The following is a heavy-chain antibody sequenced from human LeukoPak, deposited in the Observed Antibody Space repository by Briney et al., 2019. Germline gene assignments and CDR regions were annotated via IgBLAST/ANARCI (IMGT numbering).Heavy chain of an antibody. CDR3: ARGGFVYYGSGSYYYY. Sequence: SETLSLTCAVYGGSFSGYYWSWIRQPPGKGLEWIGEINHSGSTNHNPSLKSRVTISVDTSKNQFSLKLSSVTAADTAVYYCARGGFVYYGSGSYYYYWGQGTLVTVSS. D-gene: IGHD3-10*01. J-gene: IGHJ4*02. CDR2: INHSGST. CDR1: GGSFSGYY. V-gene: IGHV4-34*01.